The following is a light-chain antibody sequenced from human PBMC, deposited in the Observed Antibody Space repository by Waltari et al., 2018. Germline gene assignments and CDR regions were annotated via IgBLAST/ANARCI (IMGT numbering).Light chain of an antibody. CDR1: KLGAKY. J-gene: IGLJ2*01. V-gene: IGLV3-1*01. CDR2: QDS. CDR3: QAWDSSTGVV. Sequence: SYELTQPPSVSVSPGQTASTTCPGDKLGAKYACWYQPKPGQSPVLVIYQDSKRPSGIPERFSGSNSGNTATLTISGTQAMDEADYYCQAWDSSTGVVFGGGTKLTVL.